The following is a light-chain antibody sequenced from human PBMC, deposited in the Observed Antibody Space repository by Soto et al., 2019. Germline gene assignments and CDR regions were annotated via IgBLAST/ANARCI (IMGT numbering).Light chain of an antibody. J-gene: IGLJ2*01. Sequence: QSALTQPASVSGSPGQSITISCTGTSSDVGSYNLVSWYQQHPGKAPKLMIYEVTKRPSGVSNRFSGSKSGNTASLTISGLQAEDEADYYCCSYVPSSTPVVFGGGTKLTVL. CDR1: SSDVGSYNL. CDR2: EVT. CDR3: CSYVPSSTPVV. V-gene: IGLV2-23*02.